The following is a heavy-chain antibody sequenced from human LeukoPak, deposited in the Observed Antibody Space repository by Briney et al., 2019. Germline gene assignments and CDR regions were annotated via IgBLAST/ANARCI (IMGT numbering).Heavy chain of an antibody. CDR3: AKEFGPLGPPLYDY. J-gene: IGHJ4*02. D-gene: IGHD3-16*01. Sequence: GGSLRLSCVASGFIFRNYAMSWVRQAPGEGLEWVSGISDNGGGTYYADSVKGRFTISRDNSKNMLYLQMNSLRAEDTAVYYCAKEFGPLGPPLYDYWGQGILATGSS. V-gene: IGHV3-23*01. CDR2: ISDNGGGT. CDR1: GFIFRNYA.